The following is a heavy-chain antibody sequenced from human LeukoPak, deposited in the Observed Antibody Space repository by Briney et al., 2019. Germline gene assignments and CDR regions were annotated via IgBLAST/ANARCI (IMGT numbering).Heavy chain of an antibody. Sequence: SETLSLTCAVYGGSFSGYYWSWIRQPPGKGLEWIGEINHSGSTNYNPSLKSRVTISVDTSKNQFSLKLSSVTAADTAVYYCARNGYYSVDYWGQGTLVTVSS. CDR3: ARNGYYSVDY. CDR1: GGSFSGYY. V-gene: IGHV4-34*01. CDR2: INHSGST. J-gene: IGHJ4*02. D-gene: IGHD4-17*01.